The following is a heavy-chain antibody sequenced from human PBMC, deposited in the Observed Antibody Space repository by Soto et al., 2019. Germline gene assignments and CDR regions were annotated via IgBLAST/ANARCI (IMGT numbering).Heavy chain of an antibody. CDR1: GITVSSIY. V-gene: IGHV3-53*02. J-gene: IGHJ6*02. Sequence: EVQLVETGGGLIQPGGSLRLSCAVSGITVSSIYMTWVRQAPGKGLEWVSVIYSEGTTYYADSVKGRFTISRDNSKNTRCLQMNSLRAEDTAVYYCAKDPLGYSYGLYYNYGMDVWGQGTTVTVSS. CDR2: IYSEGTT. D-gene: IGHD5-18*01. CDR3: AKDPLGYSYGLYYNYGMDV.